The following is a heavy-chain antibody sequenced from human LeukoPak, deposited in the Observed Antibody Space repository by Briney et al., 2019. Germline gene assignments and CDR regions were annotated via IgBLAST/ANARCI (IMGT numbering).Heavy chain of an antibody. Sequence: ASVKVSCKASGYTFTGYYMHWVRQAPGQGLEWMGRINPNSGGTNYAQKFQGRVTMTRDTSISTAYMELSRLRSDDTAVYYCAREKQLVLGAFDIWGQGTMVTVSS. V-gene: IGHV1-2*06. J-gene: IGHJ3*02. CDR2: INPNSGGT. CDR1: GYTFTGYY. D-gene: IGHD6-13*01. CDR3: AREKQLVLGAFDI.